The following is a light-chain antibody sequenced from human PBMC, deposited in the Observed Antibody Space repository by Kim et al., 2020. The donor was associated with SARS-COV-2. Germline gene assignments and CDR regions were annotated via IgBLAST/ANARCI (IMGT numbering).Light chain of an antibody. CDR3: QAWDISTEGV. CDR1: KLGDKY. V-gene: IGLV3-1*01. Sequence: SYELTQPPSVSVSPGQTARITCSGDKLGDKYACWYQQKPGQSPVLVIYQDTKRPSGIPERFSGSNSGNTATLTISGTQAMDEADYYCQAWDISTEGVFGG. CDR2: QDT. J-gene: IGLJ3*02.